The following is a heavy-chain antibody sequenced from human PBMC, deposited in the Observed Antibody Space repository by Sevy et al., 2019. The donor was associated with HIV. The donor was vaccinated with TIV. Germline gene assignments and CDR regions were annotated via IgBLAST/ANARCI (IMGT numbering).Heavy chain of an antibody. CDR1: GVTIGSSV. J-gene: IGHJ4*01. V-gene: IGHV3-7*01. Sequence: GGSLRLSCAASGVTIGSSVIHWVRQAPGKGLEWVATMKQDGSEEDYVDSVKGRFTISRDNAKNSLFLQMNSLSAEDTAVYYCVREGLGGYSYSLDYWGHGTLVTVSS. D-gene: IGHD5-18*01. CDR3: VREGLGGYSYSLDY. CDR2: MKQDGSEE.